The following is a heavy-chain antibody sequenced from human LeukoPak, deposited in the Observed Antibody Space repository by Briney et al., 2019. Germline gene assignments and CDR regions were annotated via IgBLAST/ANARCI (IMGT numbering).Heavy chain of an antibody. V-gene: IGHV4-59*01. CDR1: GDSISNYY. CDR3: ARAEKAVTRTLDS. D-gene: IGHD6-19*01. J-gene: IGHJ4*02. Sequence: SETVSPTCTVSGDSISNYYWSWIRQSPGKELEWIGYMYNRGSTIYNPSLKSRVTISTDTSKNQFSLRLTSVTAADTAVYCARAEKAVTRTLDSWGQGAQLSVCS. CDR2: MYNRGST.